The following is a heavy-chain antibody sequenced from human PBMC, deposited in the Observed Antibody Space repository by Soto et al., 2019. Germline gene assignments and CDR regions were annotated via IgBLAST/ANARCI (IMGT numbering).Heavy chain of an antibody. D-gene: IGHD2-15*01. J-gene: IGHJ3*01. Sequence: GGTRRLSCAASGFTFSGDGLHWGRRAPGKGLEWGAVISYDGSNKYYAESVKGRFTISRDNAKHTRYLQMDGLGAGDTAGYCCAKDGESSGGTWSASDCWGQGPMVTVSS. CDR1: GFTFSGDG. V-gene: IGHV3-30*18. CDR3: AKDGESSGGTWSASDC. CDR2: ISYDGSNK.